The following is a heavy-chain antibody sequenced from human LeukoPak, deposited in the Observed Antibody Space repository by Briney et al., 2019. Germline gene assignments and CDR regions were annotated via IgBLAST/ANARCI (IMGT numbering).Heavy chain of an antibody. Sequence: ASVKVSCKVSGYTLTELSMHWVRQAPGQGLEWMGVINPSGGSTNYAQKFQGRVTMTRDTSTTTVYMELSSLRSEDTAVYYCARDLYSSGQGGYFDYWGQGTLVTVSS. CDR2: INPSGGST. V-gene: IGHV1-46*01. J-gene: IGHJ4*02. D-gene: IGHD6-19*01. CDR1: GYTLTELS. CDR3: ARDLYSSGQGGYFDY.